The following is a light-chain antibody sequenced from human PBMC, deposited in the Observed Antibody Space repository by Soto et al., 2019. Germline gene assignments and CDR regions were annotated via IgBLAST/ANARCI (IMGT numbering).Light chain of an antibody. CDR1: SSDIGGSNY. CDR2: GVS. Sequence: QSALTQPASVSGSPGQSITISCAGTSSDIGGSNYVSWYQQHPGKAPKLMFYGVSNRPSGVSNRFSGSKSGNTASLTISGLQAVDEADYFCYSSRSSSSTFYVFGTGTKLTVL. CDR3: YSSRSSSSTFYV. V-gene: IGLV2-14*03. J-gene: IGLJ1*01.